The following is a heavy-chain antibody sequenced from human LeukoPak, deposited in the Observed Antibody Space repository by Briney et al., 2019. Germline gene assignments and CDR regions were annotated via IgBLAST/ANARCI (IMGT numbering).Heavy chain of an antibody. CDR2: IYYSGST. D-gene: IGHD3-9*01. Sequence: PSETLSLTCTVSGGSVSSGSYYWSWIRQPPGKGLEWIGYIYYSGSTNYNPSLKSRVTISVDTSKNQFSLKLSSVTAADTAVYYCARNWDLNDILLHPNNYAFDIWGQGTMVTVSS. CDR3: ARNWDLNDILLHPNNYAFDI. J-gene: IGHJ3*02. CDR1: GGSVSSGSYY. V-gene: IGHV4-61*01.